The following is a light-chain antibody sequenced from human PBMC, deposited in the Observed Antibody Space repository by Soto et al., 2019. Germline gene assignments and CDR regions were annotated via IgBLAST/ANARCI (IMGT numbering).Light chain of an antibody. V-gene: IGKV3D-15*01. Sequence: EIVLTQSPGTLSLSPGERATLSCRASQSVSSNLAWYQQKPGQAPRLLIYGASSRATGIPDRFSGSGSGTDFTLTISSLQSEDVSVYFCQHYNFWPHTFGQGTRLEIK. CDR1: QSVSSN. CDR3: QHYNFWPHT. CDR2: GAS. J-gene: IGKJ5*01.